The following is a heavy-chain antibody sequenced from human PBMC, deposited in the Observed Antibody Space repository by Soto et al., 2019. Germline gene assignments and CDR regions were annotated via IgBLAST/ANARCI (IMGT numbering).Heavy chain of an antibody. CDR1: GGTFSSYP. V-gene: IGHV1-69*01. J-gene: IGHJ6*02. Sequence: QVQLVQSGAEVKKPGSSVKVSCEASGGTFSSYPINWVRQAPGQGLEWMGGIIPFFGTSNYAQKFQGRVTITADDSTSTAYRELRSLRSEDTAVYYCARVGHITHYGMAVWGQGTTGTVSS. D-gene: IGHD1-26*01. CDR3: ARVGHITHYGMAV. CDR2: IIPFFGTS.